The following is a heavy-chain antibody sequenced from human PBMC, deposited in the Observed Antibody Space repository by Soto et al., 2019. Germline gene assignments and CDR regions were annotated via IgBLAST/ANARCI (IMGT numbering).Heavy chain of an antibody. D-gene: IGHD1-26*01. V-gene: IGHV3-74*01. CDR3: TRDDSGLGIDM. Sequence: GGSLRLSCEASGFNFRDFWMHWVRQPPGKGPEWVSNIPSDGRDVSYADSVRGRFTISRDDARNTLYLQMSGLRVEDTAIYYCTRDDSGLGIDMWGQGTMVTVSS. CDR1: GFNFRDFW. J-gene: IGHJ3*02. CDR2: IPSDGRDV.